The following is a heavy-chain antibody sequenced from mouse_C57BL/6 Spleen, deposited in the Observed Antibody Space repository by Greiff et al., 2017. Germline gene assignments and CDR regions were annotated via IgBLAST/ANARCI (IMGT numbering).Heavy chain of an antibody. CDR1: GYSITSGYY. CDR2: ISYDGSN. J-gene: IGHJ2*01. V-gene: IGHV3-6*01. CDR3: AREITTVVSNFDY. D-gene: IGHD1-1*01. Sequence: EVQLQESGPGLVKPSQSLSLTCSVTGYSITSGYYWNWIRQFPGNKLEWMGYISYDGSNNYNPSLKNRISITRDTSKNQFFLKLNSVTTEDTATYYCAREITTVVSNFDYWGQGTTLTVSS.